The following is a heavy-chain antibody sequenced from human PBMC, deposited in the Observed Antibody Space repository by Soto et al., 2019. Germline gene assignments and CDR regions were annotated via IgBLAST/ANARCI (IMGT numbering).Heavy chain of an antibody. V-gene: IGHV4-4*07. D-gene: IGHD6-19*01. CDR3: ARDQGYSNGWSSGFDP. CDR1: GGSISSYY. Sequence: SSETLSLTCTVSGGSISSYYWSWIRQPAGKGLEWIGRIYTSGSTNYNPSLKSRVTMSVDTSKNQFSLKLSSVTAADTAVYYCARDQGYSNGWSSGFDPWGQGTLVTVSS. CDR2: IYTSGST. J-gene: IGHJ5*02.